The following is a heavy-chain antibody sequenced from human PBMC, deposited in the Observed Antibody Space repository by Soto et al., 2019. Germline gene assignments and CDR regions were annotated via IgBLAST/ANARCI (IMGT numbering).Heavy chain of an antibody. CDR3: ARGPGPDYFDY. Sequence: PSETLSLTCTVSGGSISSGGYYWSWIRQPPGKGLEWIGYIYYSGSTNYNPSLKSRVTISVDTSKNQFSLKLSSVTAADTAVYYCARGPGPDYFDYWGQGTLVTVSS. CDR1: GGSISSGGYY. V-gene: IGHV4-61*08. J-gene: IGHJ4*02. CDR2: IYYSGST.